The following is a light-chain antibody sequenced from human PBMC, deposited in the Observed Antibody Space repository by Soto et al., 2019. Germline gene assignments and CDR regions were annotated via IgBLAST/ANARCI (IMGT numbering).Light chain of an antibody. CDR1: QSVGSY. CDR2: DAS. J-gene: IGKJ3*01. Sequence: EIVLTQSPATLSLSPGERATLSCRASQSVGSYLAWFQQRPGQAPRLVIHDASKRATGIPARFSGSGSGTDFSLTISGLEPEYLAVYYCQQRDNWPFSFGPGTTVDIK. V-gene: IGKV3-11*01. CDR3: QQRDNWPFS.